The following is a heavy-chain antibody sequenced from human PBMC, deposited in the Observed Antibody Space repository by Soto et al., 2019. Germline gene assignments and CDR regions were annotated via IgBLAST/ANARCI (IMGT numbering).Heavy chain of an antibody. D-gene: IGHD2-2*01. V-gene: IGHV1-69*01. J-gene: IGHJ5*02. Sequence: QVQLVQSGAEVKKPGSSVKVSCKASGGTFSSYAISWVRQAPGQGLEWMGGIIPIFGTANYAPKFQGRVTITADESTSTAYMELSSLRSEDTAVYYCARGGGGYQLLSNWFDPWGQGTLVTVSS. CDR1: GGTFSSYA. CDR3: ARGGGGYQLLSNWFDP. CDR2: IIPIFGTA.